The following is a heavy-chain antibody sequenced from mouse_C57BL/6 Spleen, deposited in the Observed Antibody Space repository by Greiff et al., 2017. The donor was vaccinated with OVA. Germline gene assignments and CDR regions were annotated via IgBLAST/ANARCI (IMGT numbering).Heavy chain of an antibody. V-gene: IGHV6-3*01. J-gene: IGHJ3*01. D-gene: IGHD1-1*01. CDR3: TGAVYYGSSSWFAY. Sequence: DVKLVESGGGLVQPGGSMKLSCVASGFTFSNYWMNWVRQSPEKGLEWVAQIRLKSDNYATHYAESVKGRFTISRDDSKSSVYLQMNNLRAEDTGIYYCTGAVYYGSSSWFAYWGQGTLVTVSA. CDR1: GFTFSNYW. CDR2: IRLKSDNYAT.